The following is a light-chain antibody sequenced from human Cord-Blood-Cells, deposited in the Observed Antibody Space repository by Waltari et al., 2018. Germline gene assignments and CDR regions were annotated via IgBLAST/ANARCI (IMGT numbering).Light chain of an antibody. CDR3: SSYTSSSLVV. Sequence: QPALTQPASVSGPPGPSITISCTRTSRDVVGYNSCSWYQQHPGKAPKLMICDVSNRPSGVSNRFSGSKSGNTASLTISGLQAEDEADYYCSSYTSSSLVVFGGGTKVTVL. CDR2: DVS. CDR1: SRDVVGYNS. J-gene: IGLJ2*01. V-gene: IGLV2-14*01.